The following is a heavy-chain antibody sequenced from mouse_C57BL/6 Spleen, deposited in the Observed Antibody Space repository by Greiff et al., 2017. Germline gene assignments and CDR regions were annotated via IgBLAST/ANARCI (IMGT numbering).Heavy chain of an antibody. V-gene: IGHV1-55*01. D-gene: IGHD2-12*01. CDR1: GYTFPSSW. CDR2: IYPGSGST. J-gene: IGHJ3*01. CDR3: ARMDYSRFAY. Sequence: QVQLQRPGAELVKPGASVRMSCKASGYTFPSSWITGGKQRPGQGLEWIGDIYPGSGSTNYNEKFKSKATLTVDTSSSTAYMQLSSLTSEDSAVYYCARMDYSRFAYWGQGTLVTVSA.